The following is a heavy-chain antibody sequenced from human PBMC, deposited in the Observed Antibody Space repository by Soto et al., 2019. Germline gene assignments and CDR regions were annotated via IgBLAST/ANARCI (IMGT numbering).Heavy chain of an antibody. CDR1: GFALSPYW. CDR3: ARLTEAVTTFVY. D-gene: IGHD1-1*01. CDR2: INQGGSVK. V-gene: IGHV3-7*03. J-gene: IGHJ4*02. Sequence: GSMRLSGEASGFALSPYWMSWVRQAPGNGLEWVASINQGGSVKHYVDSVRGRFTISRDNAKNSLFLQMNSLSAEDTAVYFCARLTEAVTTFVYWGQGTPVTVSS.